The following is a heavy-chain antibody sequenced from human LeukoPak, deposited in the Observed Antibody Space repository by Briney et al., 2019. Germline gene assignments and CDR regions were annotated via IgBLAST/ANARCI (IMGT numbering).Heavy chain of an antibody. CDR1: GGSISSSSYY. CDR3: ARHQYLKASSGYQIPPLYARDTSFDY. V-gene: IGHV4-39*01. Sequence: LETLSLTCTVSGGSISSSSYYWGWIRQPPGKGLEWIGSIYYSGSTNYNPSLKSRVTISVDTSKNQFSLKLSSVTAADTAVYYCARHQYLKASSGYQIPPLYARDTSFDYWGQGTLVTVSS. CDR2: IYYSGST. J-gene: IGHJ4*02. D-gene: IGHD3-22*01.